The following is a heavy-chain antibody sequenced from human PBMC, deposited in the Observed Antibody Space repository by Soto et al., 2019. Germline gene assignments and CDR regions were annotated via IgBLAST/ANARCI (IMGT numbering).Heavy chain of an antibody. CDR3: ARERKWELLH. D-gene: IGHD1-26*01. V-gene: IGHV3-33*01. CDR2: IWYDGSNK. CDR1: GFTFSSYW. J-gene: IGHJ4*02. Sequence: TGGALRLSCAAAGFTFSSYWIHRVRQAPGKGLEWVAVIWYDGSNKYYADSVKGRFTISRDNSKNTLYLQMNSLRAEDTAVYYCARERKWELLHWGQGTLVTVSS.